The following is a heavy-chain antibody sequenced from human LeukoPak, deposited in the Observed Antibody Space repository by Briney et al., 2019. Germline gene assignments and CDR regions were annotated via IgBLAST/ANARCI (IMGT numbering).Heavy chain of an antibody. J-gene: IGHJ6*03. CDR3: AKAGIAAAGPYYYYYYMDV. V-gene: IGHV3-23*01. D-gene: IGHD6-13*01. Sequence: GGSLRLSCAASGFTFSVYSMSWVRQAPGKGLEWVSAISGSGGSTYYADSVKGRFTISRDNSKNTLYLQMNSLRAEDTAVYYCAKAGIAAAGPYYYYYYMDVWGKGTTVTVSS. CDR2: ISGSGGST. CDR1: GFTFSVYS.